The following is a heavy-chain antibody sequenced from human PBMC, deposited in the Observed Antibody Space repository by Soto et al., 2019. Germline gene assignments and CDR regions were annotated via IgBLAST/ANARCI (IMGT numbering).Heavy chain of an antibody. V-gene: IGHV4-39*01. CDR2: IYYSGST. CDR3: ARRRIMITFGGVIATAYFDY. D-gene: IGHD3-16*02. Sequence: SETLSLTCTVSGGSISSSSYYWGWIRQPPGKGLEWIGSIYYSGSTYYNPSLKSRVTISVDTSKNQFSLKLSSVTAADTAVYYCARRRIMITFGGVIATAYFDYWGQGTLVTVSS. J-gene: IGHJ4*02. CDR1: GGSISSSSYY.